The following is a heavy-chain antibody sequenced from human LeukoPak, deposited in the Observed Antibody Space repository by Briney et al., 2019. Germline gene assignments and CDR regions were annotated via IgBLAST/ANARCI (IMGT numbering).Heavy chain of an antibody. CDR2: ISSSSSYI. Sequence: GGSLRLSCAASGFTFSSYSMNWVRQAPGKGLEWVSSISSSSSYIYYADSVKGRFTISRDNAKNSLYLQMNSLRAEDTAVYYCARVPYYYGSGSYYYYYYMDVWGKGTTVTISS. CDR1: GFTFSSYS. V-gene: IGHV3-21*01. CDR3: ARVPYYYGSGSYYYYYYMDV. D-gene: IGHD3-10*01. J-gene: IGHJ6*03.